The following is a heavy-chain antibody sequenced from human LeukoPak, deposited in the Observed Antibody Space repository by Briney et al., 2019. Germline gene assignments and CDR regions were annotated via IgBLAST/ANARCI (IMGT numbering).Heavy chain of an antibody. CDR1: GGTFSSYA. CDR2: IIPIFGTA. CDR3: ARAGFGYGSGSYSNY. V-gene: IGHV1-69*01. Sequence: ASVTVSCKASGGTFSSYAISWVRQAPGQGLEWMGGIIPIFGTANYAQKFQGRVTITADESTSTAYMELSSLRSEDTAVYYCARAGFGYGSGSYSNYWGQGTLVTVSS. D-gene: IGHD3-10*01. J-gene: IGHJ4*02.